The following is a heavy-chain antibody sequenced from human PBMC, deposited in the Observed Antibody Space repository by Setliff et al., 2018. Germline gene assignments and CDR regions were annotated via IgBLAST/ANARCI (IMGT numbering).Heavy chain of an antibody. CDR2: IDPSGNT. CDR1: GGSISSGSNY. D-gene: IGHD3-10*01. Sequence: SETLSLTCTVSGGSISSGSNYWSWIRQLAGRGLEWIGHIDPSGNTNYHPSLKSRVTISGDTSKNQFSLKLTSVTAADTAVYFCARSLGSGSYYNSRPFYSDYWGQGTLVTVSS. V-gene: IGHV4-61*09. CDR3: ARSLGSGSYYNSRPFYSDY. J-gene: IGHJ4*02.